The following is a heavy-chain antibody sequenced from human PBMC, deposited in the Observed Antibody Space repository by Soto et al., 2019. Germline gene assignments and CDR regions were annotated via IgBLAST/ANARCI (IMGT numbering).Heavy chain of an antibody. CDR2: IIPIFGTA. V-gene: IGHV1-69*13. CDR3: ARRGIAAAGTTPHYYYYGMDV. D-gene: IGHD6-13*01. CDR1: GGTFSSYA. Sequence: GASVKVSCKASGGTFSSYAISWVRQAPGQGLEWMGGIIPIFGTANCAQKFQGRVTITADESTSTAYMELSSLRSEDTAVYYCARRGIAAAGTTPHYYYYGMDVWGQGTTVTVSS. J-gene: IGHJ6*02.